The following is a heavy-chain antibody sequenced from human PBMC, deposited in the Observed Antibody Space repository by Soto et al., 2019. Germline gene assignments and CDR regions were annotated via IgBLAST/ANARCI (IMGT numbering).Heavy chain of an antibody. D-gene: IGHD2-21*02. CDR1: GGSISSGDYY. CDR3: ARELCCCDCYGYYYHGMYF. J-gene: IGHJ6*02. V-gene: IGHV4-30-4*01. Sequence: SETLSLTCTVSGGSISSGDYYWSWIRQPPGKGLEWIEYIYYSGSTYYNPSLKSRVTISVDTSKNQFSLKLSSVTAADTAMYYCARELCCCDCYGYYYHGMYFWGQGTKVPVSS. CDR2: IYYSGST.